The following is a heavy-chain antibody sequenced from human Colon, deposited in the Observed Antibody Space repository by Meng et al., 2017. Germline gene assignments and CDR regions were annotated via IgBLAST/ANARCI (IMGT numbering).Heavy chain of an antibody. CDR3: ARDPSNRGAFFDP. CDR2: VHDSGDT. D-gene: IGHD3-10*01. V-gene: IGHV4-31*11. Sequence: QVRLPGPGPGLVKPSQTLSLTCVVSGGSISGDGYYWSWIRQHPGKGLEWIGYVHDSGDTYYKSSLKSRITISIDTSENQFSLKLKSVTAADTAVYYCARDPSNRGAFFDPWGQGTLVTVSS. CDR1: GGSISGDGYY. J-gene: IGHJ5*02.